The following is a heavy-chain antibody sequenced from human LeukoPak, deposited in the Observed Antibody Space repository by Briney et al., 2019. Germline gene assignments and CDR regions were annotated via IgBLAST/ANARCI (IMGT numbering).Heavy chain of an antibody. Sequence: GGSLRLSCAASGFIFTVYAMSWVRRAPGKGLEWVSTATNNGDSTYYADSVKGRFTISRDNSKNSLYLQMNNLRAEDTAVYYCAELGITMIGGVWGKGTTVTISS. CDR3: AELGITMIGGV. CDR1: GFIFTVYA. D-gene: IGHD3-10*02. CDR2: ATNNGDST. V-gene: IGHV3-23*01. J-gene: IGHJ6*04.